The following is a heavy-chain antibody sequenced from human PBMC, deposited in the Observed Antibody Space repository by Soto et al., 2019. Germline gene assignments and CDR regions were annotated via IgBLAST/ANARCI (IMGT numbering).Heavy chain of an antibody. J-gene: IGHJ6*03. V-gene: IGHV4-31*03. CDR1: GGSISRGGYS. D-gene: IGHD5-12*01. CDR2: ISYSGGT. CDR3: ARKDSGYADYMDV. Sequence: QVQLQESGPGLVKPSQTLSLTCTVSGGSISRGGYSWSWIRQHPGKGLEWIGYISYSGGTYYNPSLKSRVTISVDTSENQFSLRLSSVTAADTAVYYCARKDSGYADYMDVWGKGTTVNVSS.